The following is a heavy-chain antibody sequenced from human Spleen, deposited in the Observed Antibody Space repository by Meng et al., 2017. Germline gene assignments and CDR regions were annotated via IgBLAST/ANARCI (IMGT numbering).Heavy chain of an antibody. D-gene: IGHD3-16*02. CDR1: GFTFSSYG. J-gene: IGHJ4*02. V-gene: IGHV3-30*12. Sequence: GESLKISCAASGFTFSSYGMHWVRQAPGKGLEWVAVISYDGGNQYYADSLKGRFTISRDNSKNTLFLQMNSLRAEDTAVYYCARDYRRSKDYWGQGTLVTVSS. CDR2: ISYDGGNQ. CDR3: ARDYRRSKDY.